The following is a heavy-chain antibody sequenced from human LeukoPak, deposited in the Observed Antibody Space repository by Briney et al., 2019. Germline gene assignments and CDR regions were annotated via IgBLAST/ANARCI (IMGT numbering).Heavy chain of an antibody. CDR2: INHSGST. V-gene: IGHV4-34*01. CDR1: GGSFSGYY. CDR3: ARSCSSTSCYSYDNKALAARPSTDWFDP. Sequence: SETLSLTCAVYGGSFSGYYWSWIRQPPGKGLEWIGEINHSGSTNYNPSLKSRVTISVDTSKNQFSLKLSFVTAADTAVYYCARSCSSTSCYSYDNKALAARPSTDWFDPWGQGTLVTVSS. J-gene: IGHJ5*02. D-gene: IGHD2-2*01.